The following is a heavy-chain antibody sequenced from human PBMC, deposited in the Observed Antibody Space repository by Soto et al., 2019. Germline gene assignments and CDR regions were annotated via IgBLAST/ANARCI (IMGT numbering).Heavy chain of an antibody. CDR3: AKAEDYYDSSGPMDV. Sequence: PGGSLRLSCAASGFTFSSYGMHWVRQAPGKGLEWVAVISYDGSNKYYADSVKGRFTISRDNSKNTLYLQMNSLRAEDTAVYYCAKAEDYYDSSGPMDVWGQGTTVTVSS. CDR1: GFTFSSYG. J-gene: IGHJ6*02. CDR2: ISYDGSNK. D-gene: IGHD3-22*01. V-gene: IGHV3-30*18.